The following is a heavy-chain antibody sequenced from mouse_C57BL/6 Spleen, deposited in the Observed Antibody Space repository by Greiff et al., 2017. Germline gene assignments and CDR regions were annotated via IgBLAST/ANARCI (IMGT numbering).Heavy chain of an antibody. CDR2: INPSTGGT. CDR3: ARGLYDKDAY. Sequence: VQLQQSGPELVKPGASVKISCKASGYSFTGYYMNWVKQSPEKSLEWIGEINPSTGGTTSNQKFKAKATLTVDKSSSTAYMQLKSLTSEDSAVYYCARGLYDKDAYWGQGTLVTVSA. V-gene: IGHV1-42*01. CDR1: GYSFTGYY. J-gene: IGHJ3*01. D-gene: IGHD2-3*01.